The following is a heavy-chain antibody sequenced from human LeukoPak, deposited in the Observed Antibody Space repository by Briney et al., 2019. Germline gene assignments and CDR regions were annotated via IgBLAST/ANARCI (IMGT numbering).Heavy chain of an antibody. CDR2: ISSSSSYL. CDR1: GLTFSTYT. V-gene: IGHV3-21*04. D-gene: IGHD1-20*01. J-gene: IGHJ4*02. Sequence: GGSLRLSCAASGLTFSTYTMNWVRQAPGKGLEWVSSISSSSSYLYYADSVKGRFTISRANAKNSLYLEMNSLRAEDTALYYCAKVAYNWISYGPFDYWGQGTLVTVSS. CDR3: AKVAYNWISYGPFDY.